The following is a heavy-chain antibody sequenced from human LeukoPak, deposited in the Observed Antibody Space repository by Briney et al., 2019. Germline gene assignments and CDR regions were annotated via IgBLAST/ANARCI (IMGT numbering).Heavy chain of an antibody. CDR3: ARRPLYGSGSYPIDY. CDR2: INPNSGGT. J-gene: IGHJ4*02. Sequence: GASVKVSCKASGYTFTGYYMHWVRQAPGQGLEWMGWINPNSGGTNYAQKFQGRVTMTRDTSISTAYMELSRLRSDDTAVYYCARRPLYGSGSYPIDYWGKGTLVTVSS. D-gene: IGHD3-10*01. V-gene: IGHV1-2*02. CDR1: GYTFTGYY.